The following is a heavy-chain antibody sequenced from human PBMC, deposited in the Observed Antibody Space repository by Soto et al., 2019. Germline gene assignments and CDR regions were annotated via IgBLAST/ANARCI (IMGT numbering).Heavy chain of an antibody. V-gene: IGHV3-7*01. CDR1: GFTFSSYW. Sequence: GGSLRLSCAASGFTFSSYWMSWVRQAPGKGLEWVANIKQDGSEKYYVDSVKGRFTISRDNAKNSLYLQMNSLRAEDTAVYYCAREYYYDSSGYYTLFDYWGQGTLVTV. CDR2: IKQDGSEK. D-gene: IGHD3-22*01. CDR3: AREYYYDSSGYYTLFDY. J-gene: IGHJ4*02.